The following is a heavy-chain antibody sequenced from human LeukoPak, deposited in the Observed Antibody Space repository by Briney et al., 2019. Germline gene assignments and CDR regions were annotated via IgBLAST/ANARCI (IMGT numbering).Heavy chain of an antibody. CDR2: ISTSSSYI. D-gene: IGHD6-13*01. CDR3: ARGGVAAAGHDY. J-gene: IGHJ4*02. V-gene: IGHV3-21*01. CDR1: GFTFSSYN. Sequence: PGGSLRLSCAASGFTFSSYNMNWVRQAPGKGLEWVSSISTSSSYIYYADSVKGRFTISRDNAKNSLYLQMNSLRAEDTAVYYCARGGVAAAGHDYWGQGTLVTVSS.